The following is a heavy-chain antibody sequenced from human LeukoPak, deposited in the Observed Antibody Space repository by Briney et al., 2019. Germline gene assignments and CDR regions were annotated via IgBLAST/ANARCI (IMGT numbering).Heavy chain of an antibody. CDR3: ARGGYGDYRVDY. D-gene: IGHD4-17*01. J-gene: IGHJ4*02. Sequence: GGSLRLSCAASGFTFSSYNMNWVRQAPGKGLEWVSSISSSSVYEYYADSVKGRFTISRDNAKNSLYLQMNSLSPEDTAVYYCARGGYGDYRVDYWGPRTLVTVSS. V-gene: IGHV3-21*01. CDR2: ISSSSVYE. CDR1: GFTFSSYN.